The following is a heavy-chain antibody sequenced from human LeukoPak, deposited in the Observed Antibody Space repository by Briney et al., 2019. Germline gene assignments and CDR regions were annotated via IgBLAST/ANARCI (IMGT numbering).Heavy chain of an antibody. CDR1: GFTFSTYS. CDR2: ISSTGTI. J-gene: IGHJ4*02. V-gene: IGHV3-48*03. CDR3: ARRFDS. Sequence: PGGSLRLSCAASGFTFSTYSMNWVRQAPGKGLEWVSCISSTGTIYYADSVKGRFTISRDNAKNSLYLQMNSLRAEDTAIYYCARRFDSWGQGTLVTVSS.